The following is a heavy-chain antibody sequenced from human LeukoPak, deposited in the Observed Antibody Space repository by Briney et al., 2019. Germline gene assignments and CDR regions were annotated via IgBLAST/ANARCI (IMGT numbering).Heavy chain of an antibody. Sequence: PSETLSLTCTVSGGSISSYYWSWIRQPPQEGLEWIGYISYSGSTNFNPSLKSRVTISVDTSENQFSLKLSSVTAADTAVYYCAREGTAGTNLNWFDPWGQGTLVTVSS. D-gene: IGHD1-1*01. J-gene: IGHJ5*02. CDR3: AREGTAGTNLNWFDP. CDR2: ISYSGST. V-gene: IGHV4-59*01. CDR1: GGSISSYY.